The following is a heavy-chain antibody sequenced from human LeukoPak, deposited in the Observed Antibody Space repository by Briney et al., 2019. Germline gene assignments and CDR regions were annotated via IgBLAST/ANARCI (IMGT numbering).Heavy chain of an antibody. V-gene: IGHV4-39*01. CDR1: GGSISSSSYY. CDR3: AGKYYDFWSGSNDAFDI. CDR2: IYYSGST. D-gene: IGHD3-3*01. J-gene: IGHJ3*02. Sequence: SETLSLTCTVSGGSISSSSYYWGWIRQPPGKGLEWIGSIYYSGSTYYNPSLKSRVTISVDTSKNQFSLKLSSVTAADTAVYYCAGKYYDFWSGSNDAFDIWGQGTMVTVSS.